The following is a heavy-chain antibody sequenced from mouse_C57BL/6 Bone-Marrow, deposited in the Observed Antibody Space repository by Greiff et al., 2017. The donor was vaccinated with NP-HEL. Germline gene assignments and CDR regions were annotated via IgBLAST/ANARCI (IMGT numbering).Heavy chain of an antibody. CDR2: IRSKSNNYAT. Sequence: EVKLVESGGGLVQPKGSLKLSCAASGFSFNTYAMNWVRQAPGKGLEWVARIRSKSNNYATYYADSVKDRFTISRDDSESMLYLQMYNLKTEDTAMYYCVRATVGAMDYWGQGTSVTVSS. CDR1: GFSFNTYA. J-gene: IGHJ4*01. V-gene: IGHV10-1*01. D-gene: IGHD1-1*01. CDR3: VRATVGAMDY.